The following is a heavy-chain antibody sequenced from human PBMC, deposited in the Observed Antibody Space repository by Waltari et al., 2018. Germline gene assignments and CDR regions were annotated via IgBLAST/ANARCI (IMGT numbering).Heavy chain of an antibody. D-gene: IGHD4-17*01. J-gene: IGHJ4*02. CDR2: IWDDGSNK. Sequence: QVQLVASGGGVVKPGRSLRLSCDASGFTFSSYGMPLVRQAPGKGLEWVAVIWDDGSNKYYADSVKGRFTISRDNSKNTLYLQMNSLRAEDTAVYYCARDPDYGGNLFDYWGQGTLVTVSS. V-gene: IGHV3-33*01. CDR1: GFTFSSYG. CDR3: ARDPDYGGNLFDY.